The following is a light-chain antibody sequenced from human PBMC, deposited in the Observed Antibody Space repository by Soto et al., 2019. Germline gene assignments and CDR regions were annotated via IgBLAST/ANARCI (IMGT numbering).Light chain of an antibody. V-gene: IGLV2-11*01. CDR1: SSDVGGYNY. Sequence: QSALTQPRSVSGSPGQSVTISCTGTSSDVGGYNYVSWYQQHPGKAPKLMIYDVSKRPSGVPDRFSGSKSGNTASLTISGLQAEDEADYYCCSYASRYTSFGGGTKLTVL. CDR2: DVS. CDR3: CSYASRYTS. J-gene: IGLJ2*01.